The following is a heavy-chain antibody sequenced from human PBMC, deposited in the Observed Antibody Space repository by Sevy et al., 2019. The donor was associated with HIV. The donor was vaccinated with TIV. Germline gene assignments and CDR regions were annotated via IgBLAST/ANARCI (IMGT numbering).Heavy chain of an antibody. D-gene: IGHD3-22*01. CDR3: ARAVDYYDSGGLYY. J-gene: IGHJ4*02. CDR2: ISSRSSYI. Sequence: GGSLRLSCAASGFTFSDYDMNWVRQAPGKGLEWVSFISSRSSYIYYADSLKGRVTISRDNAYNSLFLQMHSLRAEDTPVYYCARAVDYYDSGGLYYWGQGALVTVSS. V-gene: IGHV3-21*05. CDR1: GFTFSDYD.